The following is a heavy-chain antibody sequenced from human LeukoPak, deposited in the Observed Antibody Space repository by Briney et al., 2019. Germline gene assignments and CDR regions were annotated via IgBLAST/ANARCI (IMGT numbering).Heavy chain of an antibody. J-gene: IGHJ4*02. V-gene: IGHV4-31*03. CDR3: ARDRGNCSSTSCYRRFDY. Sequence: SQTLSLTCTVSGGSISSGGYYWGWIRQHPGKGLEWIGYIYYSGSTYYNPSLKSRVTISVDTSKNQFSLKLSSVTAADTAVYYCARDRGNCSSTSCYRRFDYWGQGTLVTVSS. CDR1: GGSISSGGYY. CDR2: IYYSGST. D-gene: IGHD2-2*01.